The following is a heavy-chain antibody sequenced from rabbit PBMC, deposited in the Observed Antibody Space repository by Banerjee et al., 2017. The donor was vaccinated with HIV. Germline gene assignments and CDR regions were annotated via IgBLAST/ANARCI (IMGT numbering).Heavy chain of an antibody. CDR3: ARAGSFRYVFDL. CDR1: GFDFSRYYT. D-gene: IGHD6-1*01. V-gene: IGHV1S45*01. J-gene: IGHJ6*01. Sequence: QEQLVESGGGLVQPEGSLTFTCTVSGFDFSRYYTCWVRQTPGKGLEWIACIYNGDGTTYYASWAKGRFTISKSSSTTVTLQMTSLTAADTATYFCARAGSFRYVFDLWGPGTLVTVS. CDR2: IYNGDGTT.